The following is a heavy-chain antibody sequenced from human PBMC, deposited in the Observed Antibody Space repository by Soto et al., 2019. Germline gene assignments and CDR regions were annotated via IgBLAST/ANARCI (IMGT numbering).Heavy chain of an antibody. CDR1: GLTFSRYG. D-gene: IGHD1-26*01. CDR3: AKDQEWDHDPFDI. J-gene: IGHJ3*02. CDR2: ISYDGSLE. Sequence: QVQLVESGGGVVQPGRSLRLSCGASGLTFSRYGMHWVRQAPGKGLEWVALISYDGSLEYYSDSVKGRFIISRDNSKNTLYLQMNSLRAEDTAMYYCAKDQEWDHDPFDIWGQGTMVTVSS. V-gene: IGHV3-30*18.